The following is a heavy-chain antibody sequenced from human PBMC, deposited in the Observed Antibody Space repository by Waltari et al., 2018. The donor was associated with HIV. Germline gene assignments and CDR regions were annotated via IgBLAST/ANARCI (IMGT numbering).Heavy chain of an antibody. CDR2: MNPNSGNT. CDR3: ARGREHYYDSSGYSPFDY. D-gene: IGHD3-22*01. V-gene: IGHV1-8*01. J-gene: IGHJ4*02. Sequence: QVQLVQSGAEVKKPGASVKVSCKASGYTFTSYDINWVRQATGQGLEWMGWMNPNSGNTGYAQKFQGRVTMTRNTSISTAYMELSSLRSEDTAVYYCARGREHYYDSSGYSPFDYWGQGTLVTVSS. CDR1: GYTFTSYD.